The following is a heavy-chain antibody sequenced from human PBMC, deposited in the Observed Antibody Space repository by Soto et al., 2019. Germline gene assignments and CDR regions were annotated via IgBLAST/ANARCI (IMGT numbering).Heavy chain of an antibody. V-gene: IGHV1-69*01. Sequence: QVQVVQSGAEVKKPGSSVKVSCKASGGTFSSYAISWVRQAPGQGLEWMGGFIPIFGTANYAQKFQGRVTIAADESTSTAYMELSSFRSADTAVYYCATNPGPYYYGSGTPGSGYFQHWGQGTLVTVSS. CDR2: FIPIFGTA. J-gene: IGHJ1*01. D-gene: IGHD3-10*01. CDR1: GGTFSSYA. CDR3: ATNPGPYYYGSGTPGSGYFQH.